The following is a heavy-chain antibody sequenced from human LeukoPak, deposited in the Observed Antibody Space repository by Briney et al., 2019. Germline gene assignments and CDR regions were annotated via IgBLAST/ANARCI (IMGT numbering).Heavy chain of an antibody. J-gene: IGHJ4*02. CDR3: ARDQNWSPDW. Sequence: GGSLRLSCGASGFTFSSFEMDWVRQAPGKGLEGVSYISSSGSTKYYAASVRGRFTISRDNAKNSLYLQMNSLRVEDTAVYYCARDQNWSPDWWGQGTLVTVSS. CDR1: GFTFSSFE. CDR2: ISSSGSTK. D-gene: IGHD1-1*01. V-gene: IGHV3-48*03.